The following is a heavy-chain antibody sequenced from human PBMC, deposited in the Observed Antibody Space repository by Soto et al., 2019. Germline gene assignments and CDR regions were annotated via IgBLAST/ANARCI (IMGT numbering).Heavy chain of an antibody. CDR3: ARGDYYGSGTHLDY. D-gene: IGHD3-10*01. CDR2: IYYSGST. J-gene: IGHJ4*02. V-gene: IGHV4-39*01. Sequence: QLQLQESGPGLVKPSETLSLTCTVSGGSISSSSYYWGWIRQPPGKGLEWIGSIYYSGSTYYNPSLKSRVPISVDTSKNQFSLKLSSVTAADTAVYYCARGDYYGSGTHLDYWGQGTLVTVSS. CDR1: GGSISSSSYY.